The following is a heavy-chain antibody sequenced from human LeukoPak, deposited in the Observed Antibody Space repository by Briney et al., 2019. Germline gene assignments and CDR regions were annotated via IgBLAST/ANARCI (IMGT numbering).Heavy chain of an antibody. J-gene: IGHJ4*02. V-gene: IGHV1-2*02. CDR1: GYTFTGYY. D-gene: IGHD3-9*01. CDR3: ARSPDILTGENFDY. CDR2: INPNGGGT. Sequence: GASVKVSCKASGYTFTGYYIHWVRQAPGQGLEWMGRINPNGGGTNYAQKFQGRVTMTRDTSISTAYMELSRLTSDDTAVYYCARSPDILTGENFDYWGQGTLVTVSS.